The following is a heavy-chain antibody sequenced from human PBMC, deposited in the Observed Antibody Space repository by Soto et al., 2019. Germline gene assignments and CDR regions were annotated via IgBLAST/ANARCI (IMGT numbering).Heavy chain of an antibody. CDR3: ATVSITIFGVVIPFDY. D-gene: IGHD3-3*01. CDR2: FDPEDGET. J-gene: IGHJ4*02. Sequence: ASVKVSCKVSGYTLTELSMHWVRQAPGKGLEWMGGFDPEDGETIYAQEFQGRVTMTEDTSTDTAYMELSSLRSEDTAVYYCATVSITIFGVVIPFDYWGQGTLVTVSS. CDR1: GYTLTELS. V-gene: IGHV1-24*01.